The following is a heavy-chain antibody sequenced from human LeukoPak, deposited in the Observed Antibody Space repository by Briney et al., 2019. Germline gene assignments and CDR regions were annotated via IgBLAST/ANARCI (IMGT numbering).Heavy chain of an antibody. Sequence: ASVKVSCKASGYTLTSYYMHWVRQAPGQGLEWMGIINPSGGSTSYAQKFQGRVTMTRDTSTSTVYMELSSLRSEDTAVYYCARVASRWERLGWFDPWGQGTLVTVSS. J-gene: IGHJ5*02. CDR3: ARVASRWERLGWFDP. CDR2: INPSGGST. CDR1: GYTLTSYY. V-gene: IGHV1-46*01. D-gene: IGHD1-1*01.